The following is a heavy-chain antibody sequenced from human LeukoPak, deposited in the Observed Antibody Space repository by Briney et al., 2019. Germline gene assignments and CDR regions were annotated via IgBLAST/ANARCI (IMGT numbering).Heavy chain of an antibody. Sequence: GGSLRLSCAASGFTFSSYAMSWVRQAPGKGLEWVSVISGSGGSTYYADSVKGRFTISRDNSKSTLYLQMNSLRAEDTAVYYCARDPSGTTYYDFWSGYYTYNWFDPWGQGTLVTVSS. J-gene: IGHJ5*02. D-gene: IGHD3-3*01. CDR2: ISGSGGST. V-gene: IGHV3-23*01. CDR1: GFTFSSYA. CDR3: ARDPSGTTYYDFWSGYYTYNWFDP.